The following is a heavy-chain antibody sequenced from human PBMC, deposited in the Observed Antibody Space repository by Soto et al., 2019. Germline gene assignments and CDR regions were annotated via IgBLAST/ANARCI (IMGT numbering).Heavy chain of an antibody. Sequence: QVQLVQSGAEVKEPGASVKVSCRASGYTFMSHVMHWVRQAPGQRLEWMGWVTGGNGDTKYSQNFQDRVTITRDTPAATADVELSRLTSGDTAVYYCARDSGIRGPSGDLDYWGQGTLVTVSS. CDR3: ARDSGIRGPSGDLDY. J-gene: IGHJ4*02. CDR1: GYTFMSHV. D-gene: IGHD1-20*01. V-gene: IGHV1-3*01. CDR2: VTGGNGDT.